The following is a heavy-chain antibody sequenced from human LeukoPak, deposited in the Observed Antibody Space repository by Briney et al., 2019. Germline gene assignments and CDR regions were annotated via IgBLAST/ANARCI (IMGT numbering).Heavy chain of an antibody. J-gene: IGHJ3*02. CDR2: IYYTGST. CDR3: ASLMVGPTFGDDAFAI. Sequence: SETLSLTCSVSGGSITSSSYYWGWIRQPPGKGLEWIGSIYYTGSTYYKPSLKSRVTISVDTSKNQFSLKLTSVTAADTAVYYCASLMVGPTFGDDAFAIWGQGTMVTVSS. V-gene: IGHV4-39*01. CDR1: GGSITSSSYY. D-gene: IGHD1-26*01.